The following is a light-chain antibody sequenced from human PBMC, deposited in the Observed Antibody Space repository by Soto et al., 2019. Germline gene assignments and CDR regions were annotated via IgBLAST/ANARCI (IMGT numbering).Light chain of an antibody. V-gene: IGKV3-20*01. CDR2: DAS. Sequence: ECVLTQSPGTLSLSPGERATLSCRASQTVRNNYLAWYQQKPGQAPRLLIYDASSRATGIPARFSGSGSGTDFTLTISRLEPEDFAVYYCQQYGSSPLITFGQGTRLEIK. CDR1: QTVRNNY. J-gene: IGKJ5*01. CDR3: QQYGSSPLIT.